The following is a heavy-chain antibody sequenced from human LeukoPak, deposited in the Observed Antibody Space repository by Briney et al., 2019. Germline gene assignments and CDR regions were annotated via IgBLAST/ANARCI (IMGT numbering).Heavy chain of an antibody. CDR3: ARNFYETTGFYYDAFDI. D-gene: IGHD3-22*01. Sequence: GGSLRLSCAASGFIVSNNYMSWVRRAPGKGLEWVSAMYSGGNTYYADCVKGRFTVSRDNSKNTLYLQMISLRAEDTAVYYCARNFYETTGFYYDAFDIWGQGTAVTVSS. CDR2: MYSGGNT. CDR1: GFIVSNNY. V-gene: IGHV3-66*01. J-gene: IGHJ3*02.